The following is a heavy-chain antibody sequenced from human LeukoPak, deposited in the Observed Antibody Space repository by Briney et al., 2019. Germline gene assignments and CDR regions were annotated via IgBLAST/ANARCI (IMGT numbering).Heavy chain of an antibody. Sequence: GGSLRLSCAASGLTFSSYAMSWVRQAPGKGLEWVSAISGSRGTTYYADSVKGRFTISRDNSKNTLYLQMNRLRAEDTAVYYCAKDAYLGSNWLDPWGQGTLVTVSS. J-gene: IGHJ5*02. D-gene: IGHD7-27*01. CDR2: ISGSRGTT. CDR3: AKDAYLGSNWLDP. V-gene: IGHV3-23*01. CDR1: GLTFSSYA.